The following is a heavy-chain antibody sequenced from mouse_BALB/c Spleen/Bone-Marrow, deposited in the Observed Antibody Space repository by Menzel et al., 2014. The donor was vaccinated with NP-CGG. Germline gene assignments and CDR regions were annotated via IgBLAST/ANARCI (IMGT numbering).Heavy chain of an antibody. Sequence: SGAELVKPGASVKLSCKASGYTFTSYYMYWVKQRPGQGLEWIGGINPSNGGTNFNEKFKSRATLTVDKSSSTAYMQLSSLTPEDSAVYYCTRDHYYYGSSYWYFDVWGAGTTVTVSS. J-gene: IGHJ1*01. CDR2: INPSNGGT. D-gene: IGHD1-1*01. CDR1: GYTFTSYY. CDR3: TRDHYYYGSSYWYFDV. V-gene: IGHV1S81*02.